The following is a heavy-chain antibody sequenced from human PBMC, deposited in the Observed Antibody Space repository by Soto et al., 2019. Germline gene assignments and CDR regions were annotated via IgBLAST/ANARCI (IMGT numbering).Heavy chain of an antibody. CDR2: ISGSADTT. J-gene: IGHJ6*02. Sequence: EVQLLESGGGFIHPGGSLRLSCAASGFSFSSFAMNWVRQAPGKGLEGFSIISGSADTTFYADSVKGRFTISREKSKSTLYLEINSRRAEDTAVYYCAKTRGAMIYAISVYGMDVWGQGTTVTVSS. V-gene: IGHV3-23*01. D-gene: IGHD2-8*01. CDR1: GFSFSSFA. CDR3: AKTRGAMIYAISVYGMDV.